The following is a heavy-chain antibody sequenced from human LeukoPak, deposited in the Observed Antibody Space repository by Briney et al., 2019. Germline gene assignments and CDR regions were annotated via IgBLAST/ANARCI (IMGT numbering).Heavy chain of an antibody. D-gene: IGHD6-19*01. Sequence: QSGGSLRLSCAASGFTFSSYAMSWVRRAPGKGLEWVSAISGSGGSTYYADSVKGRFTISRDNSKNTLYLQMNSLRAEDTAVYYCARDHGSSGWYGHYFDYWGQGILVTVSS. CDR3: ARDHGSSGWYGHYFDY. CDR2: ISGSGGST. CDR1: GFTFSSYA. J-gene: IGHJ4*02. V-gene: IGHV3-23*01.